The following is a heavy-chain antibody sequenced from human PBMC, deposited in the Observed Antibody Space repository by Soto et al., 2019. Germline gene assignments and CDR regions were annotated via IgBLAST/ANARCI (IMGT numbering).Heavy chain of an antibody. Sequence: ASVKVSCKASGYTFTGYYMHWVRQAPGRGLEWMGWINPNSGGTNYAQKFQGRVTMTRDTSISTAYMELSRLRSDDTAVYYCATESVDRYYGMDVWGQGTTVTVSS. J-gene: IGHJ6*02. CDR2: INPNSGGT. CDR1: GYTFTGYY. V-gene: IGHV1-2*02. D-gene: IGHD2-15*01. CDR3: ATESVDRYYGMDV.